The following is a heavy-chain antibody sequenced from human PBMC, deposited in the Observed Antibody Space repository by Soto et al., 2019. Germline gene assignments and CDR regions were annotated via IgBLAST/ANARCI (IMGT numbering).Heavy chain of an antibody. J-gene: IGHJ3*02. V-gene: IGHV3-30-3*01. CDR3: ARVVAAGTRHDAFDI. CDR2: ISYDGSNK. Sequence: VQLVKSGGGVVQPGRSLRLSCAASGFTFSSYAMHWVRQAPGKGLEWVAVISYDGSNKYYADSVKGRFTISRDNSKNTLYLQMNSLRAEDTAVYYCARVVAAGTRHDAFDIWGQGTMVTVSS. CDR1: GFTFSSYA. D-gene: IGHD6-13*01.